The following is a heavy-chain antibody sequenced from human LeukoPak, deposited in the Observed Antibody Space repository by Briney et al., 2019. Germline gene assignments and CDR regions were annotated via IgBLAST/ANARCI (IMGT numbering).Heavy chain of an antibody. Sequence: GGSLRLSCAASGFPFSSYVMRWVRQGPGKGLQWVSAISGSGDSTDYADSVKGRFTISRDNSKNILFLQMSSLRAEDTAVYYCACDRDYYDSSGYYNYWGQGTLVTVSS. CDR3: ACDRDYYDSSGYYNY. V-gene: IGHV3-23*01. CDR1: GFPFSSYV. J-gene: IGHJ4*02. D-gene: IGHD3-22*01. CDR2: ISGSGDST.